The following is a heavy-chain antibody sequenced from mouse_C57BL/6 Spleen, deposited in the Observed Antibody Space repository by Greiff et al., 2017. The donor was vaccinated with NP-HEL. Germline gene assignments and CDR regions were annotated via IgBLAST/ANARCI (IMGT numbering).Heavy chain of an antibody. V-gene: IGHV1-50*01. Sequence: VQLQQSGAELVKPGASVKLSCKASGYTFTSYWMQWVKQRPGQGLEWIGEIDPSDSYTNYNQKFKGKATLTVDTSSSTAYMQLSSLTSEDSAVYYCARSDYSNFFDYWGQGTTLTVSS. D-gene: IGHD2-5*01. CDR2: IDPSDSYT. CDR3: ARSDYSNFFDY. J-gene: IGHJ2*01. CDR1: GYTFTSYW.